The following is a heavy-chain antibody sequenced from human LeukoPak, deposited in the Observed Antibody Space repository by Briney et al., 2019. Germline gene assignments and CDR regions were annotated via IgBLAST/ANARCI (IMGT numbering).Heavy chain of an antibody. D-gene: IGHD1-26*01. Sequence: SQTLSLTCTVSGGSISSGGYYWSWIRQPAGKGLEWIGRIYTSGSTTDNPSLKSRVTISVDTSKNQFSLKLSSLTAADTAVYYCARQPGYVFGSVGGYFDYWGQGTLVTVSS. J-gene: IGHJ4*02. CDR2: IYTSGST. CDR3: ARQPGYVFGSVGGYFDY. V-gene: IGHV4-61*02. CDR1: GGSISSGGYY.